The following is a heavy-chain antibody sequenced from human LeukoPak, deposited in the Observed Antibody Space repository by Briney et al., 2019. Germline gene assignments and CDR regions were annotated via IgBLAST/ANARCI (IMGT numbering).Heavy chain of an antibody. CDR3: ARRAYDSSGFHSDWFDL. Sequence: PGGSLRLSWAASGFNFSDFSMSWVSQAPGKGLEWLSYISSRSSSIYYADSVKGRFTISRDNAKSSLYLQMNSLRAEDRAVFYCARRAYDSSGFHSDWFDLWGQGTLVTVSS. D-gene: IGHD3-22*01. V-gene: IGHV3-48*04. CDR2: ISSRSSSI. J-gene: IGHJ5*02. CDR1: GFNFSDFS.